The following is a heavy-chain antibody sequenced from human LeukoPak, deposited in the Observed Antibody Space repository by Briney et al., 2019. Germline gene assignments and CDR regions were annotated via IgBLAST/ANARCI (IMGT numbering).Heavy chain of an antibody. J-gene: IGHJ4*02. CDR1: GYTFTSYY. CDR2: INPSGGST. Sequence: ASVKVSCKASGYTFTSYYMHWVRQAPGQGLEWMGIINPSGGSTSYAQKFQGRVTMTRDMSTSTVYMELSSLRSEDTAVYYCARDRSGYKDFDYWGQGTLVTVSS. D-gene: IGHD1-14*01. CDR3: ARDRSGYKDFDY. V-gene: IGHV1-46*01.